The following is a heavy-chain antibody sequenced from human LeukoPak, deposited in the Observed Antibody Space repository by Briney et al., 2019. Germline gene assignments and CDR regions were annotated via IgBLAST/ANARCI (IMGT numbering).Heavy chain of an antibody. CDR3: AKGYSSGWYDFDY. D-gene: IGHD6-19*01. Sequence: PGGSLRLSCAASGFTFSSYGMHWVRQAPGKGLEWVSFIGGSGSNTYYADSVKGRFTISRDNSKNTLYLQMNSLRAEDTAVYYCAKGYSSGWYDFDYWGQGTLVTVSS. CDR1: GFTFSSYG. V-gene: IGHV3-23*01. CDR2: IGGSGSNT. J-gene: IGHJ4*02.